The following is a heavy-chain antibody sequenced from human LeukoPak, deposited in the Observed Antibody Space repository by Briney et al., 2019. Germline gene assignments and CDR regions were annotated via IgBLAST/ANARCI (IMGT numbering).Heavy chain of an antibody. Sequence: GSTYSADSVKGRFTISRDNSKNTLYLQMNSLRAEDTAVYYCARVRRSYDILTGYYPDAFDIWGQGTMVTVSS. CDR2: GST. CDR3: ARVRRSYDILTGYYPDAFDI. V-gene: IGHV3-53*01. J-gene: IGHJ3*02. D-gene: IGHD3-9*01.